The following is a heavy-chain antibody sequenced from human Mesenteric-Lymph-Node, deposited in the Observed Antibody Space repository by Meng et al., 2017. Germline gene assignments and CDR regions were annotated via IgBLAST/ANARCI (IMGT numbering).Heavy chain of an antibody. CDR1: GFTFSDYA. CDR2: ISYDGNKK. CDR3: ARDDDYANYSLDY. Sequence: QVQLVESGGGLVQPCRSLRHSCAASGFTFSDYAMHWVRQAPGEGLGWVAVISYDGNKKYYAESMKGRFTVSRNDSKNTLYLQMNSLRGEDTAVYYCARDDDYANYSLDYWGQGTLVTVSS. D-gene: IGHD4-11*01. V-gene: IGHV3-30-3*01. J-gene: IGHJ4*02.